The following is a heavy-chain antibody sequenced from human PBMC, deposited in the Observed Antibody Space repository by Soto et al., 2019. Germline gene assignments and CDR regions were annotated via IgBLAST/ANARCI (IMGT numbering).Heavy chain of an antibody. CDR1: GYTFTSYG. V-gene: IGHV1-18*01. CDR2: ISAYNGNT. D-gene: IGHD3-22*01. CDR3: ARDGESNMIVVVPQPLYYGMDV. J-gene: IGHJ6*02. Sequence: ASVKVSCKASGYTFTSYGISWVRQAPGQGLEWMGWISAYNGNTNYAQKPQGRVTMTTDTSTSTAYMELRSLRSDDTAVYYCARDGESNMIVVVPQPLYYGMDVWGQGTTVTVSS.